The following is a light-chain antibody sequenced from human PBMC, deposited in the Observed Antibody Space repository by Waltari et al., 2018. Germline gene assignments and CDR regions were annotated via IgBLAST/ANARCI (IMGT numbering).Light chain of an antibody. J-gene: IGLJ1*01. CDR2: QDD. Sequence: SYEMHQPPSVSVSSGQTATITCSGDKLGDKYVSWYQQKPGQSPVLVIYQDDKRPSGIPERFSGSNSGNTATLTITGTQIMDEADYYCQAWDSNTGFFGTGTKVTVL. V-gene: IGLV3-1*01. CDR3: QAWDSNTGF. CDR1: KLGDKY.